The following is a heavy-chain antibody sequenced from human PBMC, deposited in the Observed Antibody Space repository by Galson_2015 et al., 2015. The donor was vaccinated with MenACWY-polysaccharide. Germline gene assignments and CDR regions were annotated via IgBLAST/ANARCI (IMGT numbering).Heavy chain of an antibody. CDR3: ARSAYSDNDVNRGDY. D-gene: IGHD5-18*01. J-gene: IGHJ4*02. CDR1: GGSFNNYA. CDR2: IIPFLSTT. Sequence: SVKVSCKASGGSFNNYAISWVRQAPGQGLEWMGRIIPFLSTTKYAQKLQGRVTITAGKSTSTAYMELSSLKSEETAIYYCARSAYSDNDVNRGDYRGPGTLVIVSS. V-gene: IGHV1-69*04.